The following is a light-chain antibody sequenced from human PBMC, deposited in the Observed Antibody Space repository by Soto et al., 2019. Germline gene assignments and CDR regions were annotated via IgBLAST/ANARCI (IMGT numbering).Light chain of an antibody. Sequence: EIVMMQFPATLSVSPGERVTLSCRASQSVSQSVTTNLAWYQQKPGQAPRLLIYAASSRETGIPDTFSGSGSGTDFTLTISRLEPEDFAVYYCQQYDNSPYTFGQGTKLEIK. V-gene: IGKV3-20*01. CDR2: AAS. CDR1: QSVSQSVTTN. CDR3: QQYDNSPYT. J-gene: IGKJ2*01.